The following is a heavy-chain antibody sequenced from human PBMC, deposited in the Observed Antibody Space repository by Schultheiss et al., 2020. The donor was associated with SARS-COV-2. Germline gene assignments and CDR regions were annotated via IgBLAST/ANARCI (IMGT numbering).Heavy chain of an antibody. Sequence: GESLKISCTASGFTFGDYAMSWVRQAPGKGLEWVGFIRSKAYGGTTEYAASVKGRFTISRDDSKSIAYLQMNSLKTEDTAVYYCTRDLVATLNYYGMDVWGQGTTVTVSS. D-gene: IGHD5-12*01. V-gene: IGHV3-49*04. CDR1: GFTFGDYA. J-gene: IGHJ6*02. CDR3: TRDLVATLNYYGMDV. CDR2: IRSKAYGGTT.